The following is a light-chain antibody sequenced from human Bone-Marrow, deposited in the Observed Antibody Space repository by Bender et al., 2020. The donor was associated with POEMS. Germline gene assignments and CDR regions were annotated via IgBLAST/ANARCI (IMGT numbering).Light chain of an antibody. J-gene: IGLJ3*02. Sequence: QSVLTQPPSASGTPGQRVIISCAGSNSNIQTNSVNWYQQIPGTAPKLLIFNDSQRPSGVPDGFSGSRSGSSSSLAISDILSEDEGDYYCSSWDDSLSGWVFGGGTKLTVL. CDR1: NSNIQTNS. CDR2: NDS. CDR3: SSWDDSLSGWV. V-gene: IGLV1-44*01.